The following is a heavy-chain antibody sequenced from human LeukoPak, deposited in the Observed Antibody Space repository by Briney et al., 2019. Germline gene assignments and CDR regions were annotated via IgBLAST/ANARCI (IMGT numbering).Heavy chain of an antibody. J-gene: IGHJ2*01. D-gene: IGHD5-24*01. CDR3: ARDLSGDGYINWYFDL. V-gene: IGHV1-46*01. CDR1: GYTFTCYY. CDR2: INPSGGST. Sequence: ASVKVSCKASGYTFTCYYMHWVRQAPGQGLEWMGIINPSGGSTSYAQKFQGRVTMTRDMSTSTVYMELSSLRSEDTAVYYCARDLSGDGYINWYFDLWGRGTLVTVSS.